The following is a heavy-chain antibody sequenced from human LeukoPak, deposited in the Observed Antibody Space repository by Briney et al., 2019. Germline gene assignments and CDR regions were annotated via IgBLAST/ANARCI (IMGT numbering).Heavy chain of an antibody. CDR3: ARDGTTVAPNFDY. CDR1: GFTFSSYS. J-gene: IGHJ4*02. V-gene: IGHV3-21*01. Sequence: GGSLRLSCAASGFTFSSYSMNWVRQAPGKGLEWVSSISSSSSYIYYADSVKGRFTISRDNAKNSLYLQMNTLRAEDTAVYYCARDGTTVAPNFDYWGQGTLVTVSS. D-gene: IGHD4-23*01. CDR2: ISSSSSYI.